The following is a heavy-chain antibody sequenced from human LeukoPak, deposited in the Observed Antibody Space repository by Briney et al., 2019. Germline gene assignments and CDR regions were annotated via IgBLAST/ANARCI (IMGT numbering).Heavy chain of an antibody. D-gene: IGHD3-16*01. V-gene: IGHV3-66*01. CDR2: IYSGGST. J-gene: IGHJ3*02. CDR3: ATELTFDI. Sequence: GGSLSLSCAASGFIVSSHYMSWVRQAPGKGLECVSLIYSGGSTYYADSVRGRFTISRDNSKNTLYLQMNSLRAEDTAVYYCATELTFDIWGQGTMVTVFS. CDR1: GFIVSSHY.